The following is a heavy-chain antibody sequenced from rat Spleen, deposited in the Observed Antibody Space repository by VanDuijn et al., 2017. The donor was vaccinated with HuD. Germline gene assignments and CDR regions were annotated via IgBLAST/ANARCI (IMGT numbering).Heavy chain of an antibody. D-gene: IGHD1-9*01. J-gene: IGHJ2*01. V-gene: IGHV5-29*01. CDR2: LSDGDSSGHSGT. CDR3: ARQNTMGIN. CDR1: GFTFSDYG. Sequence: EVQLVESGGGLVQPGRSLKLSCAASGFTFSDYGVAWVRQAPTTGLEWVAPLSDGDSSGHSGTYYRDSVRGRFTISRDDAKSTLSLQMDSLRSEDTATYYCARQNTMGINWDQGVMVTVSS.